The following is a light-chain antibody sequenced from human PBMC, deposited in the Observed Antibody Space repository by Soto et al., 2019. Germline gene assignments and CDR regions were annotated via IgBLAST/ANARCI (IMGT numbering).Light chain of an antibody. CDR1: SSDVGGYNY. Sequence: QSVLTQPASVSGSPGQSITISCPGTSSDVGGYNYVSWYQLHPGKASKLMIYDVRDRSSGVSIRFSGSKSGNTASLTISGLQAEDEADYYCSSFTGSSTVNVFGTGTNVTVL. CDR3: SSFTGSSTVNV. J-gene: IGLJ1*01. V-gene: IGLV2-14*03. CDR2: DVR.